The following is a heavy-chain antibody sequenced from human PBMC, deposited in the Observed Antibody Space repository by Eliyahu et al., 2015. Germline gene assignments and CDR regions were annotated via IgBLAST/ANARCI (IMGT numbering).Heavy chain of an antibody. V-gene: IGHV3-23*01. CDR3: AQDGGCSNGICGPFDY. J-gene: IGHJ4*02. CDR1: GFTFSNYA. CDR2: ISGRGGST. D-gene: IGHD2-8*01. Sequence: EVQLLESGGGLVQPGGSLRLSCAPSGFTFSNYAMSWVRQAPGKGLEWVSGISGRGGSTFSADSVKGRFTISRDNSKNMLYLQMNSLRAEDTAVYYCAQDGGCSNGICGPFDYWGQGTLVTVSS.